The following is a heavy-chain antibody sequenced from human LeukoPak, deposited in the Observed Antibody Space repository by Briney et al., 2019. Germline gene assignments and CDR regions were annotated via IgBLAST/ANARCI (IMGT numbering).Heavy chain of an antibody. J-gene: IGHJ6*03. V-gene: IGHV4-61*02. CDR1: GGSISSGSYY. CDR2: IYTSGST. CDR3: ARGFTYYYDSSGYWGYYYYMDV. Sequence: SQTLSLTCTVSGGSISSGSYYLSWIRQPAGKGLEWIGRIYTSGSTNYNPSLKSRVTISVDTSKNQFSLNLTSVTAADTAVYYCARGFTYYYDSSGYWGYYYYMDVWGKGTTVTVSS. D-gene: IGHD3-22*01.